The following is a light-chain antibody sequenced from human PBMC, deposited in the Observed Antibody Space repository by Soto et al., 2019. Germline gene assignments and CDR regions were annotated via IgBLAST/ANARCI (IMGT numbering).Light chain of an antibody. CDR2: SNN. CDR3: AAWDDSLSGVV. Sequence: QSVLTQPPSASGTPGQRVTISCSGSSSNIGSNYVYWYQQLPGTAPKLLIYSNNQRPSGVPDRFSGSKSGTSASLAISGLRSEDEADYYCAAWDDSLSGVVFGGGTKLTLL. V-gene: IGLV1-47*02. CDR1: SSNIGSNY. J-gene: IGLJ3*02.